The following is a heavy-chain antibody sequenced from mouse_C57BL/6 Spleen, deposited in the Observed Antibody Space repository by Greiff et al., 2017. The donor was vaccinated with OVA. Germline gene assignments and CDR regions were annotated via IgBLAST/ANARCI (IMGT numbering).Heavy chain of an antibody. V-gene: IGHV1-55*01. J-gene: IGHJ3*01. CDR2: IYPGSGST. CDR1: GYTFTSYW. CDR3: ARGTAQATAWFAY. D-gene: IGHD3-2*02. Sequence: QVQLQQPGAELVKPGASVKMSCKASGYTFTSYWITWVKQRPGQGPEWIGDIYPGSGSTNYNEKFKSKATLTVDTSSSTAYMQLSSLTSEDTAVYYCARGTAQATAWFAYWGQGTLVTVSA.